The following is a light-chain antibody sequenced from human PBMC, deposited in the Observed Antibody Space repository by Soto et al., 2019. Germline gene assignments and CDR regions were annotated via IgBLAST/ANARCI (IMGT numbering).Light chain of an antibody. CDR2: DAS. Sequence: ERVLTQSPGTLSLSPGERATLSCRASQCVNSNYLAWYQQKPGQAPRLIIYDASRRVPGIPDRFSGSGSGTDFTLPISRLEPEDFAVYYCQQYGGLIQYFGQGTKVEIK. V-gene: IGKV3-20*01. CDR3: QQYGGLIQY. CDR1: QCVNSNY. J-gene: IGKJ1*01.